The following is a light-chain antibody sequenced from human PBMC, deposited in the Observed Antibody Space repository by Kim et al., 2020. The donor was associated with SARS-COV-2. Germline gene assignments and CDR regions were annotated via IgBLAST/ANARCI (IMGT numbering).Light chain of an antibody. Sequence: QSALTQPASVSGSPGQSITISCTGTSSDIGGYKYVSWYQQPPGKAPKLLIYDVSKRPSGVAYPFSGSKSGNTASLTISGLQAGDEADYYCSSYTSSSNYYIFGTGTKVTVL. V-gene: IGLV2-14*01. CDR3: SSYTSSSNYYI. CDR1: SSDIGGYKY. CDR2: DVS. J-gene: IGLJ1*01.